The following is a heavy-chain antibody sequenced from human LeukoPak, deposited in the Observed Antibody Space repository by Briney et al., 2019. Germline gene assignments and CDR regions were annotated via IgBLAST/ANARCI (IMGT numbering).Heavy chain of an antibody. D-gene: IGHD4/OR15-4a*01. Sequence: GESLKISCKGSGYTFTNYWIGWVRQMPGKGLEWMGIIYPGDFDTRYSPSFQGQVTFSADKSISTAYLHWSSLKASDTAMYFCARRSVLTQLDAFDVWGQGTTVTVSS. CDR3: ARRSVLTQLDAFDV. V-gene: IGHV5-51*01. J-gene: IGHJ3*01. CDR1: GYTFTNYW. CDR2: IYPGDFDT.